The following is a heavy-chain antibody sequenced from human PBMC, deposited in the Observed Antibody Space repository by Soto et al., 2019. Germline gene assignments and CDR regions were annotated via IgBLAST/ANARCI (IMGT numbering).Heavy chain of an antibody. Sequence: EVQLVESGGGLVKPGGSLRLSCAASGFTFSNAWMSWVRQAPGKGLEWVGRIKSKTDGGTTDYAAPVKGRFTISRDDSKNTLYLQMNSLKTEDTAVYYCTTDFITRTTGWFDPWGQGTLVTVSS. CDR1: GFTFSNAW. CDR2: IKSKTDGGTT. D-gene: IGHD1-7*01. J-gene: IGHJ5*02. V-gene: IGHV3-15*01. CDR3: TTDFITRTTGWFDP.